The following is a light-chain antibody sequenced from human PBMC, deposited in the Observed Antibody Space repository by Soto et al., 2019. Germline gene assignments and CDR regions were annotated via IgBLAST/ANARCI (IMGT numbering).Light chain of an antibody. V-gene: IGKV3-15*01. CDR2: DAS. J-gene: IGKJ5*01. Sequence: EMAMTHSQATLSVSQGERAILLCRVSQNVYNNLAWYQQKPGQAPRLLIFDASTRATGIPARFSGSGSGTEFTLTISGLQSEDFAIYYCQQYNKWPLITFGQGTRLEIK. CDR1: QNVYNN. CDR3: QQYNKWPLIT.